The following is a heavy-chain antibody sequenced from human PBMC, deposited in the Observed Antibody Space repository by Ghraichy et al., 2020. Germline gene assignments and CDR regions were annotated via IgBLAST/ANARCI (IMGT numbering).Heavy chain of an antibody. Sequence: SGPTLVKPTETLTLTCTVSGFSLSNARMGVSWIRQPPGKALEWLAHIFSNDEKSYSTSLKSRLTISKDTSKSQVVLTMTNMDPVDTATYYCARALVITTYYFDYWGQGTLVTVSS. CDR2: IFSNDEK. D-gene: IGHD3-22*01. J-gene: IGHJ4*02. V-gene: IGHV2-26*01. CDR3: ARALVITTYYFDY. CDR1: GFSLSNARMG.